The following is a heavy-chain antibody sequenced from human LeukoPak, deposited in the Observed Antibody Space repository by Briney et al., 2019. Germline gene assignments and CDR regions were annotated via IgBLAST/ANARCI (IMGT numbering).Heavy chain of an antibody. CDR2: IYHSGST. J-gene: IGHJ3*02. D-gene: IGHD5-18*01. Sequence: PSETLSLTCTVSGGSISTYYWSWIRQPPGKGLEWIGYIYHSGSTKYNPSLKSRVTISVDTSQNQFSLKLSSVTAADTAVYYCARVSGGYSYGRTPDAFDIWGQGTMVTVSS. CDR3: ARVSGGYSYGRTPDAFDI. V-gene: IGHV4-59*01. CDR1: GGSISTYY.